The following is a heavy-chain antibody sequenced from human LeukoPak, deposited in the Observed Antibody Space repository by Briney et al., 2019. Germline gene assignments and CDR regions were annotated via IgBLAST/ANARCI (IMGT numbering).Heavy chain of an antibody. CDR3: ARGRLAVAGTPLAY. D-gene: IGHD6-19*01. J-gene: IGHJ4*02. CDR1: GGSFSGYY. CDR2: INHSGST. V-gene: IGHV4-34*01. Sequence: SETLSLTCAVYGGSFSGYYWSWIRQPPGKGLEWLGEINHSGSTNYNPSLTSLKSRVTISLDTSKNQFSLKLSSVTAADTAVYYCARGRLAVAGTPLAYWGQGTLVTVSS.